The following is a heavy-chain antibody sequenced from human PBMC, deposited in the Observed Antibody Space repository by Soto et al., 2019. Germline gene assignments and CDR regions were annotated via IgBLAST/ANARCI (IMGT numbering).Heavy chain of an antibody. V-gene: IGHV1-8*01. CDR2: MNPNSGNT. J-gene: IGHJ6*02. CDR1: GYTFTSYD. CDR3: ARAQGYYYGMDV. Sequence: GASVKVSCKASGYTFTSYDINWVRQATGQGLEWMGWMNPNSGNTGYAQKFQGRVTMTRNTSISTAYMELSSLRSEDTAVYYCARAQGYYYGMDVWGQGTTVTVS.